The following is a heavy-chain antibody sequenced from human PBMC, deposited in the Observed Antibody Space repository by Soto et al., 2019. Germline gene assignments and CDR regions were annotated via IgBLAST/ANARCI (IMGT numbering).Heavy chain of an antibody. D-gene: IGHD2-2*01. CDR1: GFTFSSYS. V-gene: IGHV3-30*18. Sequence: GGSLRLACAASGFTFSSYSMNWVRQAPGKGLGWVAVISYDGSNKYYADSVKGRFTISRDNTKNTLYLQMNNLRAEDTAVYYCAKSSSICFSSPNDAEHFPHWGQGTLVTGPS. CDR2: ISYDGSNK. J-gene: IGHJ1*01. CDR3: AKSSSICFSSPNDAEHFPH.